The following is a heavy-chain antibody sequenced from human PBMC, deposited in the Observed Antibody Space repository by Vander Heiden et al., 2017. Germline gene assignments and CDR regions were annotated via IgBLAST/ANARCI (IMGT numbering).Heavy chain of an antibody. D-gene: IGHD5-12*01. CDR1: GGSISSYY. CDR3: ARVGRATKWALFDY. J-gene: IGHJ4*01. V-gene: IGHV4-59*01. Sequence: QVQLQESGPGLVKPSETLSLTCTVSGGSISSYYWSWIRQPPGKGLEWIGYIYYSGSTNYNPALKSRVTISVDTSKNQLSLKLRSVTAAETAVYYYARVGRATKWALFDYWGHGTMVTVYS. CDR2: IYYSGST.